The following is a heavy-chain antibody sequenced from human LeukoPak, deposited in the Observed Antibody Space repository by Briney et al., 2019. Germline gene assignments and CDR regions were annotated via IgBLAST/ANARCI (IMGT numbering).Heavy chain of an antibody. CDR1: GCRYSDYW. V-gene: IGHV5-51*01. CDR3: ARTTTYSSGWYGAY. Sequence: PGGSRQISAQCSGCRYSDYWIGWARKLPGKGREWMGIIYGGDSETRYSPSLQGQVTISADKSINTAYLQWSSLKASDTAMYYCARTTTYSSGWYGAYWGQGTLVTVSS. J-gene: IGHJ4*02. D-gene: IGHD6-19*01. CDR2: IYGGDSET.